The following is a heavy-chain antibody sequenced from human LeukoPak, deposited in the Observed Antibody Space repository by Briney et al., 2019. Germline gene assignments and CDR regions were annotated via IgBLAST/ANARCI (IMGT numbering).Heavy chain of an antibody. D-gene: IGHD2-2*01. CDR1: GVSLNNYY. CDR3: AKGMMPDWFDP. V-gene: IGHV4-59*01. Sequence: SETLYLTCNVSGVSLNNYYWTGVRQSPGKGLEWIGYIFDIGNTNYNPSLKSRATISLDRSKNQFSLRLNSVTAADTAVYYCAKGMMPDWFDPWGQGTLVTVST. CDR2: IFDIGNT. J-gene: IGHJ5*02.